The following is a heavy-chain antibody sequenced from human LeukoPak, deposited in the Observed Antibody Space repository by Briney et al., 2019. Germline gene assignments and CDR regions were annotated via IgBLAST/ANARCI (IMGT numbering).Heavy chain of an antibody. Sequence: ASVKVSCKASGYPFTSYYMHWVRQAPGQGLEWMGIINPSGGSTSYPQKFQGRVTMTRDTSTSTAYMELSRLRSDDTAVYYCARDPNCSSTSCYLGRYGWFDPWGQGTLVTVSS. D-gene: IGHD2-2*01. CDR3: ARDPNCSSTSCYLGRYGWFDP. V-gene: IGHV1-46*01. J-gene: IGHJ5*02. CDR2: INPSGGST. CDR1: GYPFTSYY.